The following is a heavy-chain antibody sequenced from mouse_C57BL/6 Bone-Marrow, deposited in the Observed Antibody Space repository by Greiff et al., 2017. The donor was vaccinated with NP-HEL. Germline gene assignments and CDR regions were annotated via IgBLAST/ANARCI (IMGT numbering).Heavy chain of an antibody. CDR2: ISSGGSYT. Sequence: EVMLVESGGDLVKPGGSLKLSCAASGFTFSSYGMSWVRQTPDKRLEWVATISSGGSYTYYPDSVKGRSTISRDNAKNTLYLQVSSRKSEDTAMYYCARRNGSSVFAYWVQGTLVTVSA. CDR1: GFTFSSYG. V-gene: IGHV5-6*02. CDR3: ARRNGSSVFAY. J-gene: IGHJ3*01. D-gene: IGHD1-1*01.